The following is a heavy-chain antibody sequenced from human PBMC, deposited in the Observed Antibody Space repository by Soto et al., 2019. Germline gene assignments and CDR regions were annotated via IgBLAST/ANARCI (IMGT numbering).Heavy chain of an antibody. Sequence: PGGSLRLSCEASGFTFSSYAIHWVRQAPGRGLEWVAVISYDGSNKYYADPVKGRFSVSRDDSMSTVYLQMNSLRAEDTALYYCASDRLVFCGGDCMGCDYWGKGTPGTFAS. CDR1: GFTFSSYA. V-gene: IGHV3-30-3*01. D-gene: IGHD2-21*02. CDR3: ASDRLVFCGGDCMGCDY. J-gene: IGHJ4*02. CDR2: ISYDGSNK.